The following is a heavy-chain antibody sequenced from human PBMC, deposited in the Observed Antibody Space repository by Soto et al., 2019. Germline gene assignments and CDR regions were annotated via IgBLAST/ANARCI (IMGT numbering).Heavy chain of an antibody. CDR2: IYYSGST. V-gene: IGHV4-39*01. J-gene: IGHJ4*02. Sequence: SETLSLTCTVSGGSISSSSYYWGWIRQPPGKGLERIGSIYYSGSTYYNPSLKSRVTISVDTSKNQFSLKLSSVTAADTSVYYCATDYYDSSGSPFDYWGQGTLVTVSS. CDR1: GGSISSSSYY. D-gene: IGHD3-22*01. CDR3: ATDYYDSSGSPFDY.